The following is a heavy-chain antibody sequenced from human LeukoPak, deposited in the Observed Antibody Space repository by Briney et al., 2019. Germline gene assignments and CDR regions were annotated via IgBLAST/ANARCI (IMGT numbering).Heavy chain of an antibody. CDR2: INHSGST. CDR3: ARQDYGDYFGLIDY. CDR1: GGSISSGSYY. Sequence: PSETLSLTCTVSGGSISSGSYYWSWIRQPPGKGLEWIGEINHSGSTNYNPSLKSRVTISVDTSKNQFSLKLSSVTAADTAVYYCARQDYGDYFGLIDYWGQGTLVTVSS. J-gene: IGHJ4*02. V-gene: IGHV4-39*01. D-gene: IGHD4-17*01.